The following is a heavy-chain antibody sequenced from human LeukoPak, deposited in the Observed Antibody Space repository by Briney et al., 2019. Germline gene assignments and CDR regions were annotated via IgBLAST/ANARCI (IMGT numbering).Heavy chain of an antibody. V-gene: IGHV3-7*01. J-gene: IGHJ4*02. CDR1: GFTFSSYW. CDR2: IKQDGSEK. CDR3: ASQGSRGFDY. D-gene: IGHD3-10*01. Sequence: PGGSLRLSCVASGFTFSSYWMTWVRQAPGKGLEWVANIKQDGSEKYYVDSVKGRFTISRDNAKNSLYLQMNSLRAEDTAVYYCASQGSRGFDYWGQGTLVTVSS.